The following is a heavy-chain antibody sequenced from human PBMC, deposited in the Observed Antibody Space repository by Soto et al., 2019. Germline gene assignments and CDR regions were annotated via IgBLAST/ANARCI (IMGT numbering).Heavy chain of an antibody. D-gene: IGHD6-13*01. CDR3: AHLSWAASGTRYYFDY. V-gene: IGHV2-5*02. CDR1: GFSFSTSAVG. J-gene: IGHJ4*02. CDR2: IYWDDDK. Sequence: QITLTESGPTLVKPTQTLTLTCTFSGFSFSTSAVGVGWIRQPPGKALEWLALIYWDDDKRYSPFLKSRLTIIKDTSTNQVVLTMTNMDPVDTGTYYCAHLSWAASGTRYYFDYWGQGTLVTVSS.